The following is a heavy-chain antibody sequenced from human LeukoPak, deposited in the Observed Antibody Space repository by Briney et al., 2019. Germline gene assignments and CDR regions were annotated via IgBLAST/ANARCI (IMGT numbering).Heavy chain of an antibody. V-gene: IGHV3-21*01. D-gene: IGHD5-12*01. J-gene: IGHJ4*02. CDR2: ISSSSSYI. CDR3: ARGGWLRRSPYYYFDY. Sequence: GGSLRLSGAASGFTFSSYSMNWVRQAPGKGLEWVSSISSSSSYIYYADSVKGRFAISRDNAKNSLYLQMNSLRAEDTAVYYCARGGWLRRSPYYYFDYWGQGTLVTVSS. CDR1: GFTFSSYS.